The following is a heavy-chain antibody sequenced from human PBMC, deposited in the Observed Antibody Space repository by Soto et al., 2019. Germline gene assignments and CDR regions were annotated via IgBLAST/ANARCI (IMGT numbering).Heavy chain of an antibody. Sequence: QMQVVESGGGVVQPGRSLRLSCAASGFTFSSYGMHWVRQAPGKGLERVAVISYDGSNKYYADSVKGRLTISRDNSKNTLYLQMNSLRAEDTAVYYCAKDHGPCSGGSCPPRYYYGMDVWGQGTTVTVSS. CDR3: AKDHGPCSGGSCPPRYYYGMDV. CDR1: GFTFSSYG. V-gene: IGHV3-30*18. CDR2: ISYDGSNK. D-gene: IGHD2-15*01. J-gene: IGHJ6*02.